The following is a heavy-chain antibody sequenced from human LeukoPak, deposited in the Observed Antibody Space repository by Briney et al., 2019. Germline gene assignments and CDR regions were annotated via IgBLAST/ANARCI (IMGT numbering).Heavy chain of an antibody. CDR3: ARDSSSWLKYYYYGMDV. CDR2: MNPNSGNT. CDR1: GYTFTGYY. D-gene: IGHD6-13*01. J-gene: IGHJ6*02. Sequence: ASVKVSCKASGYTFTGYYLHWVRQATGQGLEWMGWMNPNSGNTGYAQKFQGRVTMTRNTSISTAYMELSSLRSEDTAVYYCARDSSSWLKYYYYGMDVWGQGTTVTVSS. V-gene: IGHV1-8*02.